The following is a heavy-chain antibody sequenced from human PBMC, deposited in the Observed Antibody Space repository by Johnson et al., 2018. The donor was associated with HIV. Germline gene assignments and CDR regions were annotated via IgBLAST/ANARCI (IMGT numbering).Heavy chain of an antibody. Sequence: QVQLVESGGGLVKPGGSLRLSCAASGFTFSDYYMSWIRQAPGKGPEWVSYIRTSSSTIYYADSVKGRFTISRDNAKNSLYLQMNSLRVEDTAIYYCARVRWWVHSVDVFDIWGQGTMVTVSS. CDR1: GFTFSDYY. CDR3: ARVRWWVHSVDVFDI. D-gene: IGHD2-15*01. J-gene: IGHJ3*02. V-gene: IGHV3-11*04. CDR2: IRTSSSTI.